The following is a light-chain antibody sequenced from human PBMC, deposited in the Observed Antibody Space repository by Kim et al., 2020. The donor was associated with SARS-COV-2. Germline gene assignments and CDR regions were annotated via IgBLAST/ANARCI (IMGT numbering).Light chain of an antibody. Sequence: QSVVTQPPSASGTPGQRVTISCSGSTSNIGRYHVYWYQHLPGTAPKLLIYANDQRPSAVPDRFSGSKSGTSASLAISGLRSEDEGDYFCATWDDSLNGLFGGGTQLTVL. CDR2: AND. CDR3: ATWDDSLNGL. J-gene: IGLJ3*02. CDR1: TSNIGRYH. V-gene: IGLV1-47*01.